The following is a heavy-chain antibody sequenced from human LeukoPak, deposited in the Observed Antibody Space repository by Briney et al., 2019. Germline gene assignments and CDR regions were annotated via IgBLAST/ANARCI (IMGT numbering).Heavy chain of an antibody. J-gene: IGHJ2*01. D-gene: IGHD4-17*01. CDR1: GGSFSGYY. V-gene: IGHV4-59*08. Sequence: SETLSLTCAVYGGSFSGYYWSWIRQPPGKGLEWIGYIYYSGSTYYNPSLKSRVTISVDTSKNQFSLKLSSVTAADTAVYYCARADGDYDYWYFDLWGRGTLVTVSS. CDR3: ARADGDYDYWYFDL. CDR2: IYYSGST.